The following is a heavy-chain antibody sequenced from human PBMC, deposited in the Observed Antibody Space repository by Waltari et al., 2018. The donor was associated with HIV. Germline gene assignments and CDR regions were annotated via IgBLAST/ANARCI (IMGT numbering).Heavy chain of an antibody. J-gene: IGHJ4*02. CDR1: GFTFSSYA. CDR2: ISGSGGST. Sequence: EVQLLESGGGLVQPGGSMRLSCAASGFTFSSYAMGGVRQAPGKGLEWVSAISGSGGSTYYADSVKGRFTISRDNSKNTLYLQMNSLRAEDTAVYYCAKVEYSSSSGENWGQGTLVTVSS. D-gene: IGHD6-6*01. CDR3: AKVEYSSSSGEN. V-gene: IGHV3-23*01.